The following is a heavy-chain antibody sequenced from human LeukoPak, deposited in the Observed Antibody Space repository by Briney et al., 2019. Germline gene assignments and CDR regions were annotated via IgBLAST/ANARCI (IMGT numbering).Heavy chain of an antibody. CDR3: VREGNELLSKNFDY. Sequence: ASVKVSCKASGFSFTDYYMHWVRQAPGQGLEWMGYINPHSGGTSSPQKFQGRVTMTTETSISAAYMELSSLISDDTAMYYCVREGNELLSKNFDYWGQGTLVTVSS. V-gene: IGHV1-2*02. CDR1: GFSFTDYY. D-gene: IGHD2-21*02. CDR2: INPHSGGT. J-gene: IGHJ4*02.